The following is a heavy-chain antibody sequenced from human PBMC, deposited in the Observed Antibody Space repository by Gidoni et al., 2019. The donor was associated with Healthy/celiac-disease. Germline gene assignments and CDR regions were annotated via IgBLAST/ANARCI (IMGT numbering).Heavy chain of an antibody. V-gene: IGHV3-23*01. CDR2: ISGSGGST. CDR1: GFTFSSYA. J-gene: IGHJ5*02. D-gene: IGHD2-8*01. Sequence: EVQLLESGGGLVQPGGSLRLSCAASGFTFSSYAMSWVRQAPGKGPEWVSAISGSGGSTYYAGSVKGRFTISRDNTKNTLYLQMNSLRAEDTAVYYCAKEGTKMVYAIPLYNWFDPWGQGTLVTVSS. CDR3: AKEGTKMVYAIPLYNWFDP.